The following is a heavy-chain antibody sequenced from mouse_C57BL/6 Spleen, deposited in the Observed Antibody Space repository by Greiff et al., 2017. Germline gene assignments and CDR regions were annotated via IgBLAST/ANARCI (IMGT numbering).Heavy chain of an antibody. CDR3: ARGRYGNRSAMDY. CDR1: GYTFTSYW. CDR2: INPSNGGP. V-gene: IGHV1-53*01. Sequence: QVQLQQPGTELVKPGASVKLSCKASGYTFTSYWMHWVKQRPGQGLEWIGNINPSNGGPNYNEKFKSKATLTVDKSSSTAYMQLSSLPYEDSAFYYCARGRYGNRSAMDYWGQGTSVTVSS. J-gene: IGHJ4*01. D-gene: IGHD2-1*01.